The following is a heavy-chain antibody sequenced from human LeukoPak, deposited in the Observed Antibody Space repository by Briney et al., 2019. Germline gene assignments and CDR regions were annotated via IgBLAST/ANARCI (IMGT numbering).Heavy chain of an antibody. CDR2: ISNYKSNT. V-gene: IGHV1-18*01. J-gene: IGHJ5*02. Sequence: ASVKLSCNSSGYTFTNYDTSWERHPPGQGLERMGLISNYKSNTNYTEKLQSRVTMTTEISTTTAYLDERGQKSDDTAVYYCARGRGSSWFGTEYNWFDAWGQGTLVTVSS. CDR1: GYTFTNYD. CDR3: ARGRGSSWFGTEYNWFDA. D-gene: IGHD6-13*01.